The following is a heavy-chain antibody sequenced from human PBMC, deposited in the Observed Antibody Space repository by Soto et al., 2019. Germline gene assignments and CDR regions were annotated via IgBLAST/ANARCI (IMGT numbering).Heavy chain of an antibody. V-gene: IGHV4-30-4*01. CDR2: IYKTGST. D-gene: IGHD4-17*01. Sequence: QVQLQESGPGLVKPSQTLPLTCTVSGGSISSGDYYWSWIRQPPGKGLEWIGYIYKTGSTDYNPSLKSRVTISVDMSKNQFSLKLSSVTAADTAVYYCARDNGDYVVFDYWGQGTLVTVSS. CDR1: GGSISSGDYY. CDR3: ARDNGDYVVFDY. J-gene: IGHJ4*02.